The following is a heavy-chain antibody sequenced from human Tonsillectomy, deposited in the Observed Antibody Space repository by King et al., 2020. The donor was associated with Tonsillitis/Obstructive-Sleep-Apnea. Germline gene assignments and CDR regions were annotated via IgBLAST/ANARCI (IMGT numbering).Heavy chain of an antibody. CDR3: AKVPYKDFWSGGRANHYYMDV. V-gene: IGHV3-23*04. CDR1: EFTLRNYA. Sequence: QLVQSGGGFVHPGGSLRLCCAGSEFTLRNYAMTWVRQAPGKGLEWGSGINGNGWNRYYADSVKGRFTIYRDNSKNTLHLQMDSLTAEDTALYYCAKVPYKDFWSGGRANHYYMDVWGKGITVTVSS. D-gene: IGHD3-3*02. CDR2: INGNGWNR. J-gene: IGHJ6*03.